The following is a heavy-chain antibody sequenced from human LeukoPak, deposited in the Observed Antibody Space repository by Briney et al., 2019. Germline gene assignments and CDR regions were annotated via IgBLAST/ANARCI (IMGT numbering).Heavy chain of an antibody. CDR1: GFTFSSYG. CDR3: AKDCIAADRYYYGMDV. J-gene: IGHJ6*02. D-gene: IGHD6-13*01. Sequence: GGSLRLSCAASGFTFSSYGMHWVRQAPGKGLEWVAVISYDGSNKYYADSVKGRFTISRDNSKNTLYLQMISLRAEDTAVYYCAKDCIAADRYYYGMDVWGQGTTVTVSS. V-gene: IGHV3-30*18. CDR2: ISYDGSNK.